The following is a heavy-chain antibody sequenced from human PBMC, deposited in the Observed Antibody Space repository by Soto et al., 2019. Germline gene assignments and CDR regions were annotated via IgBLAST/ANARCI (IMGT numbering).Heavy chain of an antibody. CDR1: GFTFSSYS. Sequence: GGSLRLSCAASGFTFSSYSMNWVRQAPGKGLEWVSSISSSSGYIYYADSVKGRFTISRDNAKNSLYLQMNSLRAEDTAVYYCARDLGAAAGDWGQGTLGTVS. J-gene: IGHJ4*02. CDR3: ARDLGAAAGD. V-gene: IGHV3-21*01. CDR2: ISSSSGYI. D-gene: IGHD6-13*01.